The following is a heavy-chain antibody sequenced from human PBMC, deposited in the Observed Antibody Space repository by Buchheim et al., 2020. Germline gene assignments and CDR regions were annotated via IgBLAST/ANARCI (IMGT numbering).Heavy chain of an antibody. CDR1: GFTFSSYS. CDR2: ISSSSSTI. J-gene: IGHJ6*02. CDR3: ARDGYSSSWYNSEGMYYYYYYGMDV. Sequence: EVQLVESGGGLVQPGGSLRLSCAASGFTFSSYSMNWVRQAPGKGLEWVSYISSSSSTIYYADSVTGRFTISRDNAKNSLYLQMNSLRDEDTAVYYCARDGYSSSWYNSEGMYYYYYYGMDVWGQGTT. V-gene: IGHV3-48*02. D-gene: IGHD6-13*01.